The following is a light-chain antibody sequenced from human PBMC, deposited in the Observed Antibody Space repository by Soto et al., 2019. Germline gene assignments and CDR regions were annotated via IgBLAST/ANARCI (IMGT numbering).Light chain of an antibody. CDR2: AAS. CDR1: PGISSD. Sequence: DLQLTQSPSFLSASVGDRVTITCRASPGISSDLAWYQQKPGTAPKLLIYAASTLQSGVPSRFSVRVSCTEFTLTSISLQPEDFATYYCQQLNSYPITFGQGTRLEIK. CDR3: QQLNSYPIT. V-gene: IGKV1-9*01. J-gene: IGKJ5*01.